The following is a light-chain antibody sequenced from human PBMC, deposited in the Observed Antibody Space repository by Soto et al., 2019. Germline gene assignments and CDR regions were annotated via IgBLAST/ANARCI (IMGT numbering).Light chain of an antibody. CDR2: DAS. V-gene: IGKV3-15*01. Sequence: EIVMTQSPATMSVSPGERATLSCRASQSVSSNLAWYQRKPGQAPRLLIYDASTRATGIPARFSGSRSGTDFTLTISSLQSEDFAIYYCHQYNNWPREFGQGTKVYIK. J-gene: IGKJ1*01. CDR3: HQYNNWPRE. CDR1: QSVSSN.